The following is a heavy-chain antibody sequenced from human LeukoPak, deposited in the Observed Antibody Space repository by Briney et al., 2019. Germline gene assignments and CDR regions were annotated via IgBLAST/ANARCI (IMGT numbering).Heavy chain of an antibody. CDR3: ASSGIVVVPAAAYAFDI. D-gene: IGHD2-2*01. J-gene: IGHJ3*02. V-gene: IGHV4-61*02. CDR1: GGSISSGSYY. Sequence: PSQTLSLTCTVSGGSISSGSYYWSWIRQPAGKGLEWIGRIYTSGSTNYNPSLKSRVTMSVDTSKNQFSLKLSSVTAADTAVYYCASSGIVVVPAAAYAFDIWGQGTMVTVSS. CDR2: IYTSGST.